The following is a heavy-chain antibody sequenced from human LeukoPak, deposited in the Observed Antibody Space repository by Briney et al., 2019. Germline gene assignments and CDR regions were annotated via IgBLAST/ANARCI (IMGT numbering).Heavy chain of an antibody. CDR2: IYASGST. CDR3: ARGIAVAAHGSYYYYYYMDV. Sequence: SETLSLTCTVSGASITSYYWSWIRQPAGKGLEWIGRIYASGSTTYNPSLKSRVTMAVDTSKTQFSLKLSSVTAADTAVYYCARGIAVAAHGSYYYYYYMDVWGKGTTVTISS. J-gene: IGHJ6*03. V-gene: IGHV4-4*07. CDR1: GASITSYY. D-gene: IGHD6-19*01.